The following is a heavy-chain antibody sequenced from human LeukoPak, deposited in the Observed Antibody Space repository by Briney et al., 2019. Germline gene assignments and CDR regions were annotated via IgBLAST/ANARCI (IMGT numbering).Heavy chain of an antibody. Sequence: SVKVSCKASGGTFSSYAISWVRQAPGQGVEWMGRIIPILGIANYAQKFQGRVTITADKSTSTAYIELSSLRSEDTAVYYCARAPRDCSGGSCYSAVIVWFDPWGQGTLVTVSS. CDR2: IIPILGIA. CDR1: GGTFSSYA. J-gene: IGHJ5*02. CDR3: ARAPRDCSGGSCYSAVIVWFDP. V-gene: IGHV1-69*04. D-gene: IGHD2-15*01.